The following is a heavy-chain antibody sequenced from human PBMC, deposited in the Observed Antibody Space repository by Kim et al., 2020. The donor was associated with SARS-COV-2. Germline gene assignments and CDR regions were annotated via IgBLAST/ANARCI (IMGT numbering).Heavy chain of an antibody. V-gene: IGHV3-30*18. D-gene: IGHD3-10*01. CDR3: AKESGSGSYYACTYYYYVMDV. Sequence: GGSLRLSCAASGFTFSSYGMPWVRPAPVPLLYFFSFISYSFLNKYYADSVKGRFTISRDNSKNTLYLQMNSLRAEDTAVYYCAKESGSGSYYACTYYYYVMDVWGKGTTVTV. J-gene: IGHJ6*04. CDR2: ISYSFLNK. CDR1: GFTFSSYG.